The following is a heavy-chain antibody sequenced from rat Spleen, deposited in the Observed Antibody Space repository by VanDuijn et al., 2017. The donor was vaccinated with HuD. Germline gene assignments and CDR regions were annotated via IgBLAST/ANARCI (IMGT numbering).Heavy chain of an antibody. V-gene: IGHV5-25*01. CDR1: GFIFSKYD. J-gene: IGHJ3*01. CDR3: ARLGTEAIGNWFSY. Sequence: EVHLVESGGGLVQPGRSLKLSCAASGFIFSKYDMVWVRQTPTKGLEWVASISTGGGNTYYRDSVKGRFTISRENAKSTLYLQMDSLRSEDTATYYCARLGTEAIGNWFSYWGQGTLVTVSS. CDR2: ISTGGGNT. D-gene: IGHD1-11*01.